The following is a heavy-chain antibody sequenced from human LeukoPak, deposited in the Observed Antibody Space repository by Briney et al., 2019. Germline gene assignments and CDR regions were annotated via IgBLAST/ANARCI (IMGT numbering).Heavy chain of an antibody. CDR1: GGSMSPYH. D-gene: IGHD6-19*01. V-gene: IGHV4-59*08. J-gene: IGHJ4*02. Sequence: SETLSLTCTVSGGSMSPYHWGWIRQPPGKGLEWTGYIYYSGSTNYNPSLNSRVTISVDTSKNQFSLRLSSVTAADTAIYFCARAVSGRFDYWGQGTLVTVSS. CDR2: IYYSGST. CDR3: ARAVSGRFDY.